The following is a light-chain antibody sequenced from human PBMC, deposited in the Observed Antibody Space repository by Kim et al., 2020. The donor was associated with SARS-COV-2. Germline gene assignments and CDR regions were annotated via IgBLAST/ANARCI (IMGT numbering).Light chain of an antibody. J-gene: IGLJ3*02. V-gene: IGLV3-1*01. CDR3: PACDSSNWV. CDR1: KLGDKY. Sequence: SPGQTASITCSGDKLGDKYACWYQQKPGQSPVLVIYPYSKRPSGFPERFSGSSSGNTATLTISGTQAMDEADYYCPACDSSNWVFGGGTQLTVL. CDR2: PYS.